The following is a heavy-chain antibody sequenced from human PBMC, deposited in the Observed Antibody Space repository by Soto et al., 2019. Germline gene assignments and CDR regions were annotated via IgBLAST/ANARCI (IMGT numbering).Heavy chain of an antibody. CDR3: ARWSYLDY. Sequence: PGGSLRLSCVASGFSFGSYALTWVRQAPGNGLEWVSTISGSDGKTFYADAVKGRFSISRDISQSTLYLQMNSLRADDTAIYYCARWSYLDYWGQGTRVTVSS. D-gene: IGHD3-3*01. CDR1: GFSFGSYA. V-gene: IGHV3-23*01. CDR2: ISGSDGKT. J-gene: IGHJ4*02.